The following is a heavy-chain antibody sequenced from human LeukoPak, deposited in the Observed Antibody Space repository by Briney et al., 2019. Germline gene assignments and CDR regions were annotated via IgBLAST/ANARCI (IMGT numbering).Heavy chain of an antibody. Sequence: ATVKLSCKASGYTFISYYMHWMRQAPGQGLEWMGIINPRGGSTSYAQKFQGRVTMTRDTSTSTVYMELSSLRSEGTAVYYCARDLLQNNWFDPWGQGTLVTVSS. V-gene: IGHV1-46*01. CDR2: INPRGGST. D-gene: IGHD2/OR15-2a*01. J-gene: IGHJ5*02. CDR1: GYTFISYY. CDR3: ARDLLQNNWFDP.